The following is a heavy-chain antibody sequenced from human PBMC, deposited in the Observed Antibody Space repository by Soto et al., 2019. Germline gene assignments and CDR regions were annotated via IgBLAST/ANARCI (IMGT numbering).Heavy chain of an antibody. CDR2: IWYDGSNK. D-gene: IGHD3-22*01. Sequence: QVQLVESGGGVVQPGRSLRLSCAASGFTFSSYGMHWVRQAPGKGLEWVAVIWYDGSNKYYADSVKGRFTISRDNSKNTQYLQMNSLRAEDTAVYYCAREGVIVVEGGYYFDYWGQGTLVTVSS. CDR3: AREGVIVVEGGYYFDY. J-gene: IGHJ4*02. CDR1: GFTFSSYG. V-gene: IGHV3-33*01.